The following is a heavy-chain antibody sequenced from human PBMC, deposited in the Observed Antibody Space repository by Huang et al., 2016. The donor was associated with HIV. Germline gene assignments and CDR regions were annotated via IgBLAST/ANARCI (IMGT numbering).Heavy chain of an antibody. CDR3: ARGRDGRSGFYFGDFDY. V-gene: IGHV3-30-3*01. CDR1: GFTFSNYA. D-gene: IGHD3-22*01. J-gene: IGHJ4*02. Sequence: QVQLVESGGGVVQPGRSLRLSCTASGFTFSNYAMHWLRQAPGKGLEWVTLVSYTASNKYYADSVKGRVSISRDNSKNTMYLHMNSLRPEDTAVYYCARGRDGRSGFYFGDFDYWGQGTLVTVSS. CDR2: VSYTASNK.